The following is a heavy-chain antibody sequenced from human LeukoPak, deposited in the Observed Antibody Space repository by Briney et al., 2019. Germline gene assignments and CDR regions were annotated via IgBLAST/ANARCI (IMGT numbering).Heavy chain of an antibody. D-gene: IGHD3-22*01. CDR3: ACYYYDSSGPNRGDQYFQH. Sequence: PSETLSLTCAVYGGSFSGYYWSWIRQPPGKGLEWIGEINHSGSTNYNPSLKSRVTISVDTSKNQFSLKLSSVTAADTAVYYCACYYYDSSGPNRGDQYFQHWGQGTLVTVSS. CDR2: INHSGST. J-gene: IGHJ1*01. CDR1: GGSFSGYY. V-gene: IGHV4-34*01.